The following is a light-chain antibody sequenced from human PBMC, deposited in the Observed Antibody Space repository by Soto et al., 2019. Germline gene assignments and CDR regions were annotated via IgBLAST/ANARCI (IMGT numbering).Light chain of an antibody. CDR3: QQYGTSLCA. Sequence: EIVLTQSPDTLSLSPGERATVSCRASQSVSRSNLAWYQHKPGQAPRLLIYGTSNRATGIPDRISGSGSGTDLTLTISRLEPEDFAVYYCQQYGTSLCAFGQGTKGDIK. CDR2: GTS. J-gene: IGKJ1*01. V-gene: IGKV3-20*01. CDR1: QSVSRSN.